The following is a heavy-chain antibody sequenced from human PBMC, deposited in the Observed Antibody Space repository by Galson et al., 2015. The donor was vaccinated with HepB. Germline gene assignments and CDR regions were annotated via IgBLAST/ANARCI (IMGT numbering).Heavy chain of an antibody. CDR1: GGTFINYG. CDR3: ARGGRQFVIRGYYFGFNV. Sequence: SVKVSCKASGGTFINYGINWLRQAPGQGLEWMGGIIPGLGTTKYAQRFQGRVTITADEPTTSVYMELSSLRSEDTAMYYCARGGRQFVIRGYYFGFNVWGQGTTVTVSS. J-gene: IGHJ6*02. D-gene: IGHD2/OR15-2a*01. V-gene: IGHV1-69*13. CDR2: IIPGLGTT.